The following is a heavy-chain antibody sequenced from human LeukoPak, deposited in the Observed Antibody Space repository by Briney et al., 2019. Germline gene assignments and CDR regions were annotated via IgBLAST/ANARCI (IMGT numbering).Heavy chain of an antibody. CDR3: ARSGGASWPSDQ. D-gene: IGHD1-26*01. CDR1: GGTFSSYA. CDR2: IIPIFGTA. V-gene: IGHV1-69*13. J-gene: IGHJ5*02. Sequence: ASVKVSCKASGGTFSSYAISWVRQAPGQGLEWMGGIIPIFGTANYAQKFQGRVTITADESTSTAYMELSSLRAEDTAVYYCARSGGASWPSDQWGQGTLVTVSS.